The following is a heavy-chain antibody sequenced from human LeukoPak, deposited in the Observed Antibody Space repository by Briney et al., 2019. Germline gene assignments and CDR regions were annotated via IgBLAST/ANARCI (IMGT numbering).Heavy chain of an antibody. CDR2: IYSGGST. CDR3: ARFYGSGSYNYFDD. Sequence: AGGSLRLSCAVSGFSVSSNYMNWVRQAPGKGLGWVSVIYSGGSTYHAESVKGRFTISRDNSKNTLYLQMNSLRVEDTAVYYCARFYGSGSYNYFDDWGQGTLVTVSS. CDR1: GFSVSSNY. J-gene: IGHJ4*02. V-gene: IGHV3-66*01. D-gene: IGHD3-10*01.